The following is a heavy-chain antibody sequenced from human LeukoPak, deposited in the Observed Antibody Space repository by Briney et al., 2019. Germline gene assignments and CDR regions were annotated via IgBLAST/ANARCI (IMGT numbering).Heavy chain of an antibody. CDR3: IVNFSGDERG. Sequence: SETLSLTCTVSGGSISSYYWSWIRQPPGKGLEWIGYIYYSGSTNYNPSLKSRVTISVDTSKNQFSLKLSSVTAAHTAVYYCIVNFSGDERGWGQGTLVTVSS. D-gene: IGHD1-1*01. CDR2: IYYSGST. CDR1: GGSISSYY. V-gene: IGHV4-59*01. J-gene: IGHJ4*02.